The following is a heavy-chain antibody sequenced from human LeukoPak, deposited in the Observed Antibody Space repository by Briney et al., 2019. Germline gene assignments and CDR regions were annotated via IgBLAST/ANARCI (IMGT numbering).Heavy chain of an antibody. CDR2: ISGSGGST. Sequence: PGGSPRLSCAASGFTFSSYAMSWVRQAPVKGLEWVSAISGSGGSTYYADSVKGRFTISRGNSKNTLYLQMNSLRAEDTAVYYCARGHYYDSSGPWDYWGQGTLVAVSS. V-gene: IGHV3-23*01. CDR1: GFTFSSYA. D-gene: IGHD3-22*01. CDR3: ARGHYYDSSGPWDY. J-gene: IGHJ4*02.